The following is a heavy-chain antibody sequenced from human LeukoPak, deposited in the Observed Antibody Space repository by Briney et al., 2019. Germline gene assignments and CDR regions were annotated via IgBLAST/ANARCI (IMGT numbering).Heavy chain of an antibody. D-gene: IGHD2-2*02. CDR1: GGSISSYY. J-gene: IGHJ4*02. CDR2: IYYSGST. Sequence: SETLPLTCTVSGGSISSYYWSWIRQPPGKGLEWIGYIYYSGSTNYNPSLKSRVTISVDTSKNQFSLKLSSVTAADTAVYYCARRTISCSSTSCYSYFDYWGQGTLVTVSS. V-gene: IGHV4-59*08. CDR3: ARRTISCSSTSCYSYFDY.